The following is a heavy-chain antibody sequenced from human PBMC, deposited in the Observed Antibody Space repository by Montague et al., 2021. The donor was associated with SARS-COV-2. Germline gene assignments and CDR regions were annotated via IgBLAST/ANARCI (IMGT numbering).Heavy chain of an antibody. CDR2: ISYDGSNK. V-gene: IGHV3-30-3*01. Sequence: SLRLSCAASGFTFSSYAMHWVRQAPGKGLEWVAVISYDGSNKYYADSVKGRFTISRDNSKNTLYLQMNSLRAEDTAAYYCAGGLLWFGELFYWGQGTLVTVSS. J-gene: IGHJ4*02. D-gene: IGHD3-10*01. CDR1: GFTFSSYA. CDR3: AGGLLWFGELFY.